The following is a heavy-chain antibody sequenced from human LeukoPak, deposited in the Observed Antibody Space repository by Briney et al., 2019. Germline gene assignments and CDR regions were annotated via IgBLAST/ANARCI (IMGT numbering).Heavy chain of an antibody. CDR1: GGSFNDYF. D-gene: IGHD3-22*01. J-gene: IGHJ6*03. CDR2: VYSGGST. Sequence: SGTLSLTCAVYGGSFNDYFWTWIRQPPGKGLEWIGEVYSGGSTNYNPSLKSRVIISVDTSKNQFSLRLSSVTAADTAVYYCARGRLGSVVFEGYYYFMDVWGKGTTVTVSS. V-gene: IGHV4-34*01. CDR3: ARGRLGSVVFEGYYYFMDV.